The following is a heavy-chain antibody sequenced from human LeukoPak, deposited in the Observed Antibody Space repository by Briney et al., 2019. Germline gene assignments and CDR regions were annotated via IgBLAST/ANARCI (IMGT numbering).Heavy chain of an antibody. CDR1: GYTFTDHH. D-gene: IGHD5-12*01. Sequence: ASVKVSCKASGYTFTDHHIHWVRQAPGQGFEWMGWINPNTGGTDYAQKFQDRIAISTYTSISTAYMESSRLRSDDTALYYCARDLATIDGIAWYYFENWGQGTLVTVS. V-gene: IGHV1-2*02. J-gene: IGHJ4*02. CDR3: ARDLATIDGIAWYYFEN. CDR2: INPNTGGT.